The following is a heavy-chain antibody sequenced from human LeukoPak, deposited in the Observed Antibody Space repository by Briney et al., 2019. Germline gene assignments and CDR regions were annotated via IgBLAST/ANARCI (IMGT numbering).Heavy chain of an antibody. CDR2: FDPEDGET. J-gene: IGHJ4*02. Sequence: ASVKVSCKASGYTFTGYYMHWVRQAPGKGLEWMGGFDPEDGETNYAQKFQGRVTMTEDTSTDTAYMELSSLRSEDTAVYYCATDLLQSYCGGDCYSHWGQGTLVTVSS. V-gene: IGHV1-24*01. CDR1: GYTFTGYY. D-gene: IGHD2-21*02. CDR3: ATDLLQSYCGGDCYSH.